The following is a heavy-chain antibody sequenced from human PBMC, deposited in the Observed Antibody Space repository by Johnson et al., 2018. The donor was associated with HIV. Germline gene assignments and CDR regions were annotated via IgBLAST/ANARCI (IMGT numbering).Heavy chain of an antibody. Sequence: MQLVESGGGLVQPGGSPRLSCAASGFTFSSYWMSWVRQAPGKWLEWVANIKQDGSEKYYVDSVKGRFTISRDNAKNSLYLQMNSLRAEDTAVYYCARARDYNFWSPATDIWGQGTMVTVSS. CDR1: GFTFSSYW. D-gene: IGHD3-3*01. CDR2: IKQDGSEK. V-gene: IGHV3-7*01. J-gene: IGHJ3*02. CDR3: ARARDYNFWSPATDI.